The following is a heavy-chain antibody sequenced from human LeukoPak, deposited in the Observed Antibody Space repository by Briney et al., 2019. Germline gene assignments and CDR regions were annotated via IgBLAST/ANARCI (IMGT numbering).Heavy chain of an antibody. J-gene: IGHJ4*02. D-gene: IGHD3-10*01. CDR3: TRGRGGTIVRGYMDY. CDR1: GYTFINYG. Sequence: GASVKVSCKASGYTFINYGIMWVRQATGQGLEWMGWMNSNSGNTGYAQKFQGRVTMTRDTSMSTAYMELSSLRFEDTAVYYCTRGRGGTIVRGYMDYWGQGTLFTVSS. CDR2: MNSNSGNT. V-gene: IGHV1-8*01.